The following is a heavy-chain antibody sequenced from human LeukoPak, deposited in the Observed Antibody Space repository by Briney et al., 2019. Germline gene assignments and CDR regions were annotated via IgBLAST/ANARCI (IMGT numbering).Heavy chain of an antibody. J-gene: IGHJ6*04. CDR2: ITRDGSST. CDR1: GFTFSSSW. V-gene: IGHV3-74*01. Sequence: PGGSLRLSCAASGFTFSSSWMHWVCQAPGKGLVWVSRITRDGSSTTYADSVKGRFTTSRDNAKNTVYLQMDSLRDDDTAVYYCARDPGYESWSPFWGGMDVWGKGTTVSVSS. D-gene: IGHD3-16*01. CDR3: ARDPGYESWSPFWGGMDV.